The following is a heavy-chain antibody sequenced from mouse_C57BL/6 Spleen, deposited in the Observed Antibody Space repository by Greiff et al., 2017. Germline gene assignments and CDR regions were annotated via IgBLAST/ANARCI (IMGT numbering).Heavy chain of an antibody. J-gene: IGHJ4*01. D-gene: IGHD2-4*01. CDR2: IWGGGST. Sequence: QVQLQQSGPGLVAPSQCLSITCTVSGFSLTSYGVDWVRQPPGKGLEWLGVIWGGGSTNYNSAHMSKLSISKNNSKGQVFLKMNSQQTDDTAMYYCAKHQYDYDDAMDYWGQGTSVTVSS. V-gene: IGHV2-9*01. CDR1: GFSLTSYG. CDR3: AKHQYDYDDAMDY.